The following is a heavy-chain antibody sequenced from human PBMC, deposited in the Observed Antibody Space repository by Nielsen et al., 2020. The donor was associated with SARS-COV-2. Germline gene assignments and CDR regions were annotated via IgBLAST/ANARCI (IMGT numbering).Heavy chain of an antibody. CDR2: INAGNGNT. J-gene: IGHJ4*02. V-gene: IGHV1-3*01. CDR1: RYSFASYS. CDR3: ARHLRGYIDY. Sequence: ASVKVPCKASRYSFASYSMHWVRQAPGQRLEWMGWINAGNGNTRYSQKFQGRVTNTRDTSASTAYMELSSLRSEDTAVYYCARHLRGYIDYWGQGTLVTVSS.